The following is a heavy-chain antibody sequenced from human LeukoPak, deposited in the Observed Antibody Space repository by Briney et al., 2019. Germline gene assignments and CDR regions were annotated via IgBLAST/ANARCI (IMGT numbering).Heavy chain of an antibody. D-gene: IGHD1-26*01. J-gene: IGHJ3*02. CDR3: ARDLGARAFDI. V-gene: IGHV1-69*13. CDR2: IIPIFGTA. CDR1: GGTFSSYA. Sequence: SVTVSCTASGGTFSSYAISWVRQAPGQGLEWMGGIIPIFGTANYAQKFQGRVTITADESTSTAYMELSSLRSEDTAVYYCARDLGARAFDIWGQGTMVTVSS.